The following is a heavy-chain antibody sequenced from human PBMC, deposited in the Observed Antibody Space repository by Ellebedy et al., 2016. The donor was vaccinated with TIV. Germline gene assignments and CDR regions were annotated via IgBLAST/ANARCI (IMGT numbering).Heavy chain of an antibody. V-gene: IGHV3-13*01. CDR3: ARVRFGDTAVDY. CDR1: GFTFRSYD. Sequence: GESLKISCAASGFTFRSYDMHWVRRATGKGLEWVSAIGTAGDTYYPGSVKGRFTISRENAKNSLYLQMNSLRAEDTAVYYCARVRFGDTAVDYWGQGTLVTISS. CDR2: IGTAGDT. D-gene: IGHD5-18*01. J-gene: IGHJ4*02.